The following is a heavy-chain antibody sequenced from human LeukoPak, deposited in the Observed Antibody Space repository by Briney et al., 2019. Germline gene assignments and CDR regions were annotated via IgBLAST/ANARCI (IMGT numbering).Heavy chain of an antibody. D-gene: IGHD5-24*01. CDR1: GFTFSSYA. CDR3: AKDGPQVEMATIMDY. J-gene: IGHJ4*02. V-gene: IGHV3-23*01. CDR2: ISGSGGST. Sequence: GGSLRLSCAASGFTFSSYAMSWVRQAPGKGLEWVSVISGSGGSTYYADSVKGRFTISRDNSKNTLYLQMNSLRAEDTAVYYCAKDGPQVEMATIMDYWGQGTLVTVSS.